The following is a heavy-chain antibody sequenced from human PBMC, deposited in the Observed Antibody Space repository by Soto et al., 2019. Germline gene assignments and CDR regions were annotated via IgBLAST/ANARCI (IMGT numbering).Heavy chain of an antibody. J-gene: IGHJ3*02. V-gene: IGHV4-30-4*02. D-gene: IGHD1-26*01. CDR1: GGSISSGNYY. CDR2: IHYSGST. CDR3: ARVLVGATFAFDI. Sequence: PSETLSLTCTVSGGSISSGNYYWSWIRQPPGKGLEWIGYIHYSGSTYFNPSLQNRLTISVDASKSQFSLKLSSVTAADTAVYYCARVLVGATFAFDIWGQGTMVTVSS.